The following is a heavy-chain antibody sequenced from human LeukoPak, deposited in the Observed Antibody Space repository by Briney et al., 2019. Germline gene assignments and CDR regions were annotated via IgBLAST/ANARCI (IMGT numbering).Heavy chain of an antibody. CDR3: ARDHLYYYYMDV. Sequence: PGGSLRLSCAASGFTFSSYAMSWVRQAPGKGLEWVSSISSSSSYIYYADSVKGRFTISRDNAKNSLYLQMNSLRAEDTAVYYCARDHLYYYYMDVWGKGTTVTVSS. J-gene: IGHJ6*03. V-gene: IGHV3-21*01. CDR2: ISSSSSYI. CDR1: GFTFSSYA.